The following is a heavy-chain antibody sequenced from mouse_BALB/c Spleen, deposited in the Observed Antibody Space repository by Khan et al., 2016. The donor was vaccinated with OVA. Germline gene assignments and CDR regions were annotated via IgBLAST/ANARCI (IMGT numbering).Heavy chain of an antibody. CDR1: GYTFTNYG. CDR2: INTYTGEP. V-gene: IGHV9-3-1*01. J-gene: IGHJ1*01. D-gene: IGHD2-1*01. Sequence: QIQLVQSGPELKKPGETVKISCKASGYTFTNYGMNWVKQAPGKALKWMGWINTYTGEPTYADDFKGRFAFSLETSAPTAYLQINHLKNEDTATYFCARVGNYWYFDVWGAGTTVTVSS. CDR3: ARVGNYWYFDV.